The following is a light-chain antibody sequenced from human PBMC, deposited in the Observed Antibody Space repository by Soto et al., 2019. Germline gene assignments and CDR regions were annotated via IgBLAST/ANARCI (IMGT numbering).Light chain of an antibody. Sequence: DIQMTQSPSSLSASVGDRVTITCRASQSISNYLNWYQQSPGKAPKVLIYTASNLQSGVPSRFSGSGSGTDFTLTISSPQPEDFATYYCQQTYSAPRTFGQGTKMEIK. J-gene: IGKJ1*01. CDR3: QQTYSAPRT. CDR2: TAS. V-gene: IGKV1-39*01. CDR1: QSISNY.